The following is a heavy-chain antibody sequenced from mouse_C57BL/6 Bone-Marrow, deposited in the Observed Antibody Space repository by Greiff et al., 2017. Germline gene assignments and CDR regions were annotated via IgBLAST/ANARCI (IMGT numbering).Heavy chain of an antibody. D-gene: IGHD4-1*02. CDR2: IDPENGDT. CDR3: TRPTGDWYFDV. Sequence: EVHLVESGAELVRPGASVKLSCTASGFNIKDDYMHWVKQRPEQGLEWIGWIDPENGDTEYASKFQGKATITADTSSNTAYLQLSSLTSEDTAVYYCTRPTGDWYFDVWGTGTTVTVSS. CDR1: GFNIKDDY. V-gene: IGHV14-4*01. J-gene: IGHJ1*03.